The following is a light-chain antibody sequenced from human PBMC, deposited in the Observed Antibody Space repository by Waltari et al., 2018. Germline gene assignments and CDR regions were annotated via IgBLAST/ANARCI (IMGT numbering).Light chain of an antibody. V-gene: IGKV1-33*01. J-gene: IGKJ2*01. CDR1: PDISKH. Sequence: DIQMTQSPSSLSASVGDRVTITGQASPDISKHLNWYQQKPGKAPKLLIYDATNLETGVPSRFSGSGSGTLFTFTISSLQPEDIATYYCQQHDRQPYTFGQGTELESK. CDR2: DAT. CDR3: QQHDRQPYT.